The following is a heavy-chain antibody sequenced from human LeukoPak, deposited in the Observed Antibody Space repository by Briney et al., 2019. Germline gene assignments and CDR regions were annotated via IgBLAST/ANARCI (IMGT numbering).Heavy chain of an antibody. D-gene: IGHD3-22*01. Sequence: GGSLRLSCAASGFAFSSYAMTWVRQAPGKGLEWVSSITGSGAGTSYADSVKGRFTVSRDNSKNTLYLQMNSLRAEDTAVYYCAKDLRYYYDSSGYWNWGQGTMVTVSS. CDR2: ITGSGAGT. CDR1: GFAFSSYA. V-gene: IGHV3-23*01. J-gene: IGHJ3*01. CDR3: AKDLRYYYDSSGYWN.